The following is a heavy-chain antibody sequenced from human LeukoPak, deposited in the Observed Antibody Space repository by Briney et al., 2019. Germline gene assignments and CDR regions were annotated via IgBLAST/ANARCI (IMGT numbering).Heavy chain of an antibody. J-gene: IGHJ6*02. D-gene: IGHD6-13*01. Sequence: PGGSLRLSCVASGFXFSSYSLNWVRQAPGTGLEWVSSICSTSSYIYYADSVKGRFTISRDNAKSSLYLQMNSLRAEDTAVYYCARDIFPSQQPNYYYGMDVWGQGTTVTVSS. CDR1: GFXFSSYS. CDR3: ARDIFPSQQPNYYYGMDV. V-gene: IGHV3-21*06. CDR2: ICSTSSYI.